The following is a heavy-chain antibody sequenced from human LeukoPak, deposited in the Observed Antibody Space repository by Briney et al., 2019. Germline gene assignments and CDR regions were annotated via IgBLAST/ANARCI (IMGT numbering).Heavy chain of an antibody. CDR2: ISYDGSNK. V-gene: IGHV3-30*18. D-gene: IGHD2-2*01. CDR1: GFTFSNYG. J-gene: IGHJ6*02. CDR3: AKDSSSYYYGMDV. Sequence: QPGGSLRLSCAASGFTFSNYGMHWVRQAPGKGLEWVAVISYDGSNKYYADSVKGRFTISRDNSKNTLYLQMNSLRAEDTAVYYCAKDSSSYYYGMDVWGQGTTVTVSS.